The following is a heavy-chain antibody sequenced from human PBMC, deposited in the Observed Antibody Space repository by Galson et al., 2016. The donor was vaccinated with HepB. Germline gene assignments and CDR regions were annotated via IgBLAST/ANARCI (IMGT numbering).Heavy chain of an antibody. CDR1: GFTLSTYA. CDR2: IRGNGGST. J-gene: IGHJ4*02. CDR3: AKGGMLIPRFDY. V-gene: IGHV3-23*01. D-gene: IGHD3-16*01. Sequence: LRLSCAASGFTLSTYAMSWVRQAPGKGLEWVSTIRGNGGSTSYADSVKGRFTISRDSSKNTVYLQMNSLRVGDTAVYYCAKGGMLIPRFDYWGQGTLVAVSS.